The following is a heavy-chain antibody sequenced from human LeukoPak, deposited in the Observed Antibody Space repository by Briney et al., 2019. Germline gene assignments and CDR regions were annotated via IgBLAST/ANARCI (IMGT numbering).Heavy chain of an antibody. Sequence: PSETLSLTCTVSGGSISSGGYYWSWIRQHPGKGLEWIGYIYYSGSTYYNPSLKSRVTISVDTSKNQFSLKLSSVTAADTAVYYCARGRLRLPYDYWGQGTLVTVSS. D-gene: IGHD4-17*01. V-gene: IGHV4-31*03. CDR2: IYYSGST. CDR3: ARGRLRLPYDY. J-gene: IGHJ4*02. CDR1: GGSISSGGYY.